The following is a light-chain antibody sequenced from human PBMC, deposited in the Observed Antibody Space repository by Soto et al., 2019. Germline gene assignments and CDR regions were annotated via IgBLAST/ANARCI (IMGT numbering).Light chain of an antibody. CDR1: SGHSSYA. Sequence: QAVLTQPPSASASPGASVKLTCTLSSGHSSYAIAWHQQQPEKGPRFLMKVNSDGIQNKGDGIPDRFSGSSSGAERYLTISSLQSEDEADYYCQTWGAGIVVFGGGTKLTVL. J-gene: IGLJ2*01. CDR2: VNSDGIQ. CDR3: QTWGAGIVV. V-gene: IGLV4-69*01.